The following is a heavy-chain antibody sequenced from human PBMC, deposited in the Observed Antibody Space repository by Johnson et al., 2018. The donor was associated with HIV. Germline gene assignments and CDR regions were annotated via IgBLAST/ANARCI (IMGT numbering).Heavy chain of an antibody. J-gene: IGHJ3*02. Sequence: VQLVESGGGVVQPGRSLRLSCAVSGFTFSGYGMHWVRQAPEKGLEWISYISGSGSTIYYADSVKGRFTIYRGTAKNSMYLQIKNLRDADTAVYWFARDSTPWGGDYVDYIFGIWGRGTMVTVSS. CDR3: ARDSTPWGGDYVDYIFGI. D-gene: IGHD4-17*01. CDR2: ISGSGSTI. CDR1: GFTFSGYG. V-gene: IGHV3-48*02.